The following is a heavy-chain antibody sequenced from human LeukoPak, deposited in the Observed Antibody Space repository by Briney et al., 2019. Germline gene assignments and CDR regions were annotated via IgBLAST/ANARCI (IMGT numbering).Heavy chain of an antibody. CDR2: ISAYNGNT. J-gene: IGHJ6*02. V-gene: IGHV1-18*01. Sequence: GESLKVSCKASGYTFTSYGISWVRQAPGQGLEWMGWISAYNGNTNYAQKLQGRVTMTTDTSTSTAYMELRSLRSDDTAVYYCARVGKLLWFGELLSGYYYYGMDVWGQGTTVTVSS. CDR1: GYTFTSYG. CDR3: ARVGKLLWFGELLSGYYYYGMDV. D-gene: IGHD3-10*01.